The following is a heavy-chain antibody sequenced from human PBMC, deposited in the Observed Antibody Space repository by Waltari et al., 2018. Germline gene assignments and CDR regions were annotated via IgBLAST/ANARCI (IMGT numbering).Heavy chain of an antibody. V-gene: IGHV2-5*01. CDR3: AHSKLRLVFDY. J-gene: IGHJ4*02. CDR2: LYWNDDK. CDR1: GFSLSTSGVG. D-gene: IGHD5-12*01. Sequence: QITLKESGPTLVKPTQTLTLNCTFSGFSLSTSGVGVGWIRQPPGKALEWLALLYWNDDKRYSPSLKGRLTITKDTSKNQVVLTMTIMDPVDTAKYYCAHSKLRLVFDYWGQGTLVTVSS.